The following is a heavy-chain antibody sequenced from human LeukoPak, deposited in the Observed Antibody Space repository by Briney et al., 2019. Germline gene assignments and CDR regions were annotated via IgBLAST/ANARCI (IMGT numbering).Heavy chain of an antibody. J-gene: IGHJ4*02. D-gene: IGHD3-10*01. CDR1: GFTFSNFA. CDR2: ITGTDGST. Sequence: GGSLRLSCAASGFTFSNFAVSWVRQAPGEGLEWVSGITGTDGSTYYADSVKGRFTISRDNSKSALYLQMNSLRAEDTALYYCAKAFNYGSGYNYKTFDSWGQGTLVTVSS. V-gene: IGHV3-23*01. CDR3: AKAFNYGSGYNYKTFDS.